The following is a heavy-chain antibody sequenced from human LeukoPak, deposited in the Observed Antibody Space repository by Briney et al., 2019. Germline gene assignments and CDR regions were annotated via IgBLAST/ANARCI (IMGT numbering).Heavy chain of an antibody. CDR3: ARDGVGATLAFDY. V-gene: IGHV4-34*01. CDR2: INHSGST. D-gene: IGHD1-26*01. Sequence: PSETLSLTCAVYGGSFSGYYWSWIRQPPGKGLEWIGEINHSGSTNYNPSLKSRVTISVDTSKNQFSLKLSSVTAADTAVYYCARDGVGATLAFDYWGQGTLVTVSS. J-gene: IGHJ4*02. CDR1: GGSFSGYY.